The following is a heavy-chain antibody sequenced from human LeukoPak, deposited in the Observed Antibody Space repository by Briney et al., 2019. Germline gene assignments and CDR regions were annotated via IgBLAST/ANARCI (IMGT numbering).Heavy chain of an antibody. Sequence: SETLPLTRTVSGGSISSSSYYWGWIRQPPGKGLEWIGSIYYSGSTYYNPSLKSRVTISVDTSKNQFSLKLSSVTAADTAVYYCAISAVGYGDYPQFDYWGQGTLVTVSS. CDR1: GGSISSSSYY. V-gene: IGHV4-39*07. CDR3: AISAVGYGDYPQFDY. J-gene: IGHJ4*02. CDR2: IYYSGST. D-gene: IGHD4-17*01.